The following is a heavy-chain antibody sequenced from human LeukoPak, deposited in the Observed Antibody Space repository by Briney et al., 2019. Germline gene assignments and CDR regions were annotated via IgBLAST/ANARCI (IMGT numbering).Heavy chain of an antibody. CDR2: IYYSGST. CDR1: GGSFSGYY. Sequence: PSETLSLTCAVYGGSFSGYYWSWIRQPPGKGLEWIGSIYYSGSTYYNPSLKSRATISVDTSKNQFSLKLSFVTAADTAVYYCARGGYSYGLGNWFDPWGQGTLVTVSS. D-gene: IGHD5-18*01. V-gene: IGHV4-34*01. CDR3: ARGGYSYGLGNWFDP. J-gene: IGHJ5*02.